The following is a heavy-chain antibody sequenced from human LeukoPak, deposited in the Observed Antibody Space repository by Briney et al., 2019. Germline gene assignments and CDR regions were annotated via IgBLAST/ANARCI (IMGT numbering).Heavy chain of an antibody. Sequence: PGRSLRLSCAASGFTFSSYAMHWVRQAPGKGLEWVAVISYDGSNKYYAEYGKGRFTISRDNSKNTLYLQMNSLRAEDTAVYYCSTPSENDGGKGLDYWGQGTLVTVSS. CDR1: GFTFSSYA. CDR2: ISYDGSNK. J-gene: IGHJ4*02. CDR3: STPSENDGGKGLDY. V-gene: IGHV3-30*04. D-gene: IGHD4-23*01.